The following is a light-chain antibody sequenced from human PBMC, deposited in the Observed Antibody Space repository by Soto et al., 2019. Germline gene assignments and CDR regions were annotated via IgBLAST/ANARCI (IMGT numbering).Light chain of an antibody. V-gene: IGKV1-9*01. J-gene: IGKJ2*01. CDR3: QQLTNYRFT. Sequence: IQLTQSPSSLSASVGDRVTITCRASQGINSFLAWYQQKPGKAPKLLIDGASTLQSGVPSRFSGSGSGTDFTLTISSVEPEDFATYYCQQLTNYRFTFGQGTKLQIK. CDR2: GAS. CDR1: QGINSF.